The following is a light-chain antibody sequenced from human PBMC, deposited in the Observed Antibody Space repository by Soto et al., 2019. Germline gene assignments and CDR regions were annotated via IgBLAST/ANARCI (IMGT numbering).Light chain of an antibody. V-gene: IGKV1-9*01. CDR2: AAS. CDR1: QGISSY. J-gene: IGKJ3*01. Sequence: DIQLTQSPSFLSAAAGDRVTITCRASQGISSYLAWYQQKPGKAPNLLIYAASTLQSGVPSRFSGSGSGTEFTLTISSLQPDDFATYYCQQLNNYPFTFGPGTKVDIK. CDR3: QQLNNYPFT.